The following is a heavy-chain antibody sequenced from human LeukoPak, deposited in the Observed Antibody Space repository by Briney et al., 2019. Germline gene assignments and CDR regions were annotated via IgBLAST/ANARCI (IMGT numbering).Heavy chain of an antibody. CDR2: IYSGGST. D-gene: IGHD1-26*01. Sequence: TGGSLRLSCAASGFTFSNYGVHWVRQAPGKGLEWVSVIYSGGSTYYADSVKGQFTISRDNSKNTLYLQMNSLRAEDTAVYYCARLDSGSLDYWGQGTLVTVSS. J-gene: IGHJ4*02. V-gene: IGHV3-NL1*01. CDR1: GFTFSNYG. CDR3: ARLDSGSLDY.